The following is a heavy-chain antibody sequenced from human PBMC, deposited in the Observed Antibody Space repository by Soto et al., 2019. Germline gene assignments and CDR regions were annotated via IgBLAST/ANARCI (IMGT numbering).Heavy chain of an antibody. CDR3: ARDFMYTSSPDSWFDP. Sequence: QVLLVQSGGEVKKPGASVKVSCKASGFNFISYGINWVRQAPGQGLEWMGWISGYDGKTVYAHSVQDRVTMTTDATTGTAYMEPRGLRSADTATYYCARDFMYTSSPDSWFDPWGQGTLVTV. J-gene: IGHJ5*02. CDR1: GFNFISYG. D-gene: IGHD2-2*02. CDR2: ISGYDGKT. V-gene: IGHV1-18*01.